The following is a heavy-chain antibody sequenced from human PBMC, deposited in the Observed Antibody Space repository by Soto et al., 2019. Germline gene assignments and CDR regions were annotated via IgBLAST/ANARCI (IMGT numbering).Heavy chain of an antibody. CDR2: IYTGDSDT. CDR1: GYSFTGYS. CDR3: ARGITRISHPYHYDL. V-gene: IGHV5-51*01. J-gene: IGHJ5*02. Sequence: GASLKISCHPSGYSFTGYSIGGVRQMSAEGLEWMGIIYTGDSDTRYSPSFQGQVTISVDKSLSTAYLQWSSLKASDTALYYCARGITRISHPYHYDLLGQGTLVTVSS. D-gene: IGHD1-20*01.